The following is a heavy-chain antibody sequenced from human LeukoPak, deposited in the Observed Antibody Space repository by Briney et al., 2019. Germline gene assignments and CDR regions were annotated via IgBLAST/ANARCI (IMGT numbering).Heavy chain of an antibody. D-gene: IGHD1-26*01. CDR2: IYTSGST. CDR3: APEEGYSGSYYGG. J-gene: IGHJ4*02. CDR1: GYSISSGYY. Sequence: PSETLSLTCTVSGYSISSGYYWGWIRQPPGKGLEWIGSIYTSGSTNYNPSLKSRVTISVDTSKNQFSLKLSSVTAADTAVYYCAPEEGYSGSYYGGWGQGTLVTVSS. V-gene: IGHV4-38-2*02.